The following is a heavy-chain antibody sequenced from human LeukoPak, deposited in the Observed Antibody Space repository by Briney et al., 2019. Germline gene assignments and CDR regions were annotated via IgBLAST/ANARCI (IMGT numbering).Heavy chain of an antibody. V-gene: IGHV3-30*18. D-gene: IGHD6-19*01. CDR1: GFTFSSYG. J-gene: IGHJ3*02. CDR3: AKGSSTVAGWDAFDI. CDR2: ISYDGSNK. Sequence: GRFLRLSCAASGFTFSSYGMHWVRQAPGKGLEWVAVISYDGSNKYYADSVKGRFTISRDNSKNTLYLQMNSLRAEDTAVYYCAKGSSTVAGWDAFDIWGQGTMVTVSS.